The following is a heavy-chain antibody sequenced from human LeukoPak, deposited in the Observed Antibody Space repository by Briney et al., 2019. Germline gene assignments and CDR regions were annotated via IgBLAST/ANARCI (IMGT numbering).Heavy chain of an antibody. D-gene: IGHD3-22*01. CDR1: GFTFNNYA. J-gene: IGHJ4*02. Sequence: GGSLRLSCAASGFTFNNYALAWVRQTPEKGLECVSAISGDGVSPYYVDSVKGRFTISRDNSKNTLYLQMNSLRAEDTAVYYCAKPSYDSSGYGPFDYWGQGTLVTVSS. CDR3: AKPSYDSSGYGPFDY. CDR2: ISGDGVSP. V-gene: IGHV3-23*01.